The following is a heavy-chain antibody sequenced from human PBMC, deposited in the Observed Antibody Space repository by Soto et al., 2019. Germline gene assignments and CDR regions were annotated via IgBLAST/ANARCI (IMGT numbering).Heavy chain of an antibody. CDR2: ISAYNGNT. V-gene: IGHV1-18*01. J-gene: IGHJ6*02. CDR1: GCTFTSYG. Sequence: ASVKVSCKTSGCTFTSYGIICVRQTNGQGLELIGWISAYNGNTNYAQKLQGRVTMTTDTSTSTAYMELRSLRSDDTAVYYCARGSRAYYYDSSGYYSSRSYYYYGMDVWGQGTTVTVSS. CDR3: ARGSRAYYYDSSGYYSSRSYYYYGMDV. D-gene: IGHD3-22*01.